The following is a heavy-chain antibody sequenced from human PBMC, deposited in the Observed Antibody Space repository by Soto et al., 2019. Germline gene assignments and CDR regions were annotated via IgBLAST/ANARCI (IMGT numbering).Heavy chain of an antibody. V-gene: IGHV3-73*01. D-gene: IGHD6-25*01. CDR3: TSSATGMDV. CDR2: IRSKANSYAT. J-gene: IGHJ6*02. Sequence: PGGSLRLSCAASGFTFSGSAMHWVRQASGKGLEWVGRIRSKANSYATAYAASVKGRFTISRDDSKNMAYLQMNSLKTEDTAVYYCTSSATGMDVWGQGTTVTVSS. CDR1: GFTFSGSA.